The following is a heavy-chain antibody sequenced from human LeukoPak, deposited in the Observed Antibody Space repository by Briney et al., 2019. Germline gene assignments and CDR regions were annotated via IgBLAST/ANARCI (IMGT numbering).Heavy chain of an antibody. CDR3: ARDPTVTTLDY. J-gene: IGHJ4*02. CDR1: GFTFSSYW. V-gene: IGHV3-7*01. Sequence: PGGALRLSCAASGFTFSSYWMSWVREAPGGGREWGANIKQDGSEKYYVDSVKGRFTISRDNAKNSLYLQMNTLRAENTAVYYCARDPTVTTLDYWGQGTLVTVSS. D-gene: IGHD4-17*01. CDR2: IKQDGSEK.